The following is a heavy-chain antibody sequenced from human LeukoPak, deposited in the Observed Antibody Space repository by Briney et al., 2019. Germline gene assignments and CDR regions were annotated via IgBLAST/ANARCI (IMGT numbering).Heavy chain of an antibody. Sequence: PSETLSLTCAVYGGSFSGYYWSWIRQPPGKGLEWIGEINHSGSTNYNPSLKSRVTISVDTSKNQFSLKLSSVTAADTAVYYCARGGDGYNARGYWGQGTLVTVSS. CDR1: GGSFSGYY. CDR3: ARGGDGYNARGY. CDR2: INHSGST. J-gene: IGHJ4*02. V-gene: IGHV4-34*01. D-gene: IGHD5-24*01.